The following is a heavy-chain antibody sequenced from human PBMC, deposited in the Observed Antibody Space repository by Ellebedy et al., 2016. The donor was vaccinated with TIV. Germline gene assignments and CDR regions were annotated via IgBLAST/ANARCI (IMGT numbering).Heavy chain of an antibody. CDR1: GFTFSSYA. CDR2: ISDSGSGT. CDR3: ARDLYSGEYDVFDY. Sequence: PGGSLRLSCAASGFTFSSYAMCWVRQAPGKGLEWISTISDSGSGTFFADSVKGRFTISRDNSKSTLYLQMDSLRAEDTAVYYCARDLYSGEYDVFDYWGQGTLVTVSS. D-gene: IGHD4-17*01. J-gene: IGHJ4*02. V-gene: IGHV3-23*01.